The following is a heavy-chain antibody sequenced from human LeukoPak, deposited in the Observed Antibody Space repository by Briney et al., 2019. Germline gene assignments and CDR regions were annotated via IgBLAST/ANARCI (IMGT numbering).Heavy chain of an antibody. Sequence: PSETLSLTCTVSGGSINSSTSYWGWIRQPPGKGLEWIGSIYYSGKTYYIPSLQSRVTISVDTSQNQFSLKLSSVTAADTAVYYCARDLINPPGYFDLWGRGTLVTVSS. D-gene: IGHD3-10*01. CDR2: IYYSGKT. CDR1: GGSINSSTSY. V-gene: IGHV4-39*07. J-gene: IGHJ2*01. CDR3: ARDLINPPGYFDL.